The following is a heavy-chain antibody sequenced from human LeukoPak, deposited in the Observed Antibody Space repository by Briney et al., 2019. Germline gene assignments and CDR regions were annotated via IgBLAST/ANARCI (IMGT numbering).Heavy chain of an antibody. CDR1: GFTFDDYA. D-gene: IGHD2-21*02. CDR3: AKDSSNCGGDCYQSYHYGMDV. V-gene: IGHV3-9*01. CDR2: ISWNSGSI. Sequence: GGSLRLSCAASGFTFDDYAMPWVRQAPGKGLEWVSGISWNSGSIGYADSVKGRFTISRDNAKNSLYLQMNSLRAEDTALYYCAKDSSNCGGDCYQSYHYGMDVWGQGTTVTVSS. J-gene: IGHJ6*02.